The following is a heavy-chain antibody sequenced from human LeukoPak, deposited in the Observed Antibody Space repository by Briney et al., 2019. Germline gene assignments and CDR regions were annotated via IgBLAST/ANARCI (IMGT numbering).Heavy chain of an antibody. D-gene: IGHD6-6*01. CDR2: ISGSGGST. V-gene: IGHV3-23*01. CDR3: AKDSSSSHFDY. Sequence: GGSLRLSCAASGFTFSNAWMSWVRQAPGKGLEWVSAISGSGGSTYYADSVKGRFTISRDNSKNTLYLQMNSLRAEDTAVYYCAKDSSSSHFDYWGQGTLVTVSS. CDR1: GFTFSNAW. J-gene: IGHJ4*02.